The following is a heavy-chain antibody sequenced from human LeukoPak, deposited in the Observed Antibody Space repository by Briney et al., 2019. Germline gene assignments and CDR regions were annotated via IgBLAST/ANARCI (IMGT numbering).Heavy chain of an antibody. CDR1: GFTFSSYA. CDR2: ISGSGGST. V-gene: IGHV3-23*01. D-gene: IGHD2-2*01. CDR3: AKDAVVVPAAMYYYYYYMDV. Sequence: GGSLRLSCAASGFTFSSYAMSWVRQAPGKGLEWVSAISGSGGSTYYADSVKGRFTISRDNSKNTLYLQMNSLRAEDTAVYYCAKDAVVVPAAMYYYYYYMDVWGKGTTVTVSS. J-gene: IGHJ6*03.